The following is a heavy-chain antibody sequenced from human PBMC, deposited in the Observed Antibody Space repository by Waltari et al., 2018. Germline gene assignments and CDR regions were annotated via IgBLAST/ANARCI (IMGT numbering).Heavy chain of an antibody. J-gene: IGHJ6*02. D-gene: IGHD3-9*01. CDR3: ASKPYYDILTGYYYYYYYGMDV. CDR2: IYHSGST. Sequence: QVQLQVSGPGLVKPSGTLSLTCAVSGGSISSSNWWSWVRQPPWKGLEWIGEIYHSGSTNYNPSLKSRVTISVDKSKNQFSLKLSSVTAADTAVYYCASKPYYDILTGYYYYYYYGMDVWGQGTTVTVSS. CDR1: GGSISSSNW. V-gene: IGHV4-4*02.